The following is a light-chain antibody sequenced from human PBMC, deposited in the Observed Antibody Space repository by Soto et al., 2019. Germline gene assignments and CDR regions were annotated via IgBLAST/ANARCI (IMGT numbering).Light chain of an antibody. J-gene: IGKJ5*01. CDR1: QGISNY. CDR3: QQRSKWPIT. Sequence: TQSPSSLSASVGDRVTITCRASQGISNYLAWYQQKPGQAPRLFIYDASNRATGVPARFSGSGSGTDFTLTISSLESEDFAVYYCQQRSKWPITFGQGTRLEIK. V-gene: IGKV3D-11*01. CDR2: DAS.